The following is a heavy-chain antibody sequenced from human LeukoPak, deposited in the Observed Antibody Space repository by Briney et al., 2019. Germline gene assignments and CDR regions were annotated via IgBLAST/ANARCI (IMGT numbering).Heavy chain of an antibody. V-gene: IGHV4-34*01. Sequence: SETLSLTCGVYGGAFSDYYWSWIRQPPGKGLEWIGEINHSGTTTTNYNPSLKSRVTISVDTSKNQFSLKLSSVTAADTAVYYCAVYGSESYAKYFDYWGQGTLVTVSS. CDR2: INHSGTTTT. CDR3: AVYGSESYAKYFDY. J-gene: IGHJ4*02. CDR1: GGAFSDYY. D-gene: IGHD3-10*01.